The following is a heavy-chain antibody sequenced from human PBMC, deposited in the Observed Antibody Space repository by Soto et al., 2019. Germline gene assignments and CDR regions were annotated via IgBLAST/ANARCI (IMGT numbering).Heavy chain of an antibody. Sequence: EVQLVESGGGLVQPGGSLRLSCAASGFTFSSYSMNWVRQAPGKGLEWVSYISSSSSTIYYADSVKGRFTISRDNAKNSLSLQMNSLRDEDTAVYYCARDNYGDYLNWFDPWGQGTLVTVSS. J-gene: IGHJ5*02. CDR1: GFTFSSYS. CDR3: ARDNYGDYLNWFDP. D-gene: IGHD4-17*01. V-gene: IGHV3-48*02. CDR2: ISSSSSTI.